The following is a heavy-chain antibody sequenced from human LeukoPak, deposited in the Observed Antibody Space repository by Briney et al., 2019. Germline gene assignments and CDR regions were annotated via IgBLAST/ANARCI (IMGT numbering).Heavy chain of an antibody. Sequence: ASVKVSCKASRGTFTTYDINWVRQATGQGLEWMGWVNPSSGVTRYAQKFQGRVTMTRNTSISTAYMELSSLRSEDTAVYYCAKNYDFLTGYASWGQGTLVTVSS. CDR2: VNPSSGVT. CDR1: RGTFTTYD. V-gene: IGHV1-8*01. J-gene: IGHJ4*02. CDR3: AKNYDFLTGYAS. D-gene: IGHD3-9*01.